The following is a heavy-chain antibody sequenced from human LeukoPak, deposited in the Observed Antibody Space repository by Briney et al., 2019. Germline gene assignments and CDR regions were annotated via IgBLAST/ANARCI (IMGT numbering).Heavy chain of an antibody. V-gene: IGHV3-7*01. CDR2: INQDGSEK. CDR3: ARDSGGSYGVRDDAFDI. Sequence: PGGSLRLSCAASGFTFSNYWMNWVRQAPGKGLEWVANINQDGSEKNYVDSVKGRFTISRDNAKNSLYLQMSTLRAEDTAVYYCARDSGGSYGVRDDAFDIWGQGTMVTVSS. CDR1: GFTFSNYW. D-gene: IGHD1-26*01. J-gene: IGHJ3*02.